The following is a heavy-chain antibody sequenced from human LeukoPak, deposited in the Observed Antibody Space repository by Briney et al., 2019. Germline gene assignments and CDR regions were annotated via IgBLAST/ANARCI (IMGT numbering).Heavy chain of an antibody. Sequence: GGSLRLSCAASGFTVSSNYMSWVRQAPGKGLEWVSVIYSGGSTYYADSVKGRFTISRDNSKNTLYLQMNSLRAEDTAVYYCARETRFVVTASYGMDVWGQGTTVTVSS. D-gene: IGHD2-21*02. CDR3: ARETRFVVTASYGMDV. CDR2: IYSGGST. CDR1: GFTVSSNY. V-gene: IGHV3-53*01. J-gene: IGHJ6*02.